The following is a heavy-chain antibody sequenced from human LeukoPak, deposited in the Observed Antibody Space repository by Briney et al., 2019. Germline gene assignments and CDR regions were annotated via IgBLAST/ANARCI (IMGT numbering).Heavy chain of an antibody. CDR1: GYTFTGYY. V-gene: IGHV1-2*02. J-gene: IGHJ5*02. CDR2: INPNSGGT. Sequence: GASVKVSCKASGYTFTGYYMHWVRQAPGQGLEWMGWINPNSGGTNYAQKFQGRVTMTRDTSISTAYMELSRLRSDDTAVYYCARDGEAITMVRGAIISPHYNWFDPWGQGTLVTVSS. CDR3: ARDGEAITMVRGAIISPHYNWFDP. D-gene: IGHD3-10*01.